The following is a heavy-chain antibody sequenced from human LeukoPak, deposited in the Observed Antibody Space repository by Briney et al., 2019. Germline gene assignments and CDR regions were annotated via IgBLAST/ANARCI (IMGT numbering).Heavy chain of an antibody. J-gene: IGHJ4*02. CDR2: IYYSGST. CDR3: ARQYSSGWSTLGY. V-gene: IGHV4-61*01. Sequence: SETLSLTCTVSGGSISSGSYYWSWIRQPPGKGLEWIGYIYYSGSTNYNPSLKSRVTISVDTSKNQFSLKLSSVTAADTAVYYCARQYSSGWSTLGYWGQGTLVTVSS. D-gene: IGHD6-19*01. CDR1: GGSISSGSYY.